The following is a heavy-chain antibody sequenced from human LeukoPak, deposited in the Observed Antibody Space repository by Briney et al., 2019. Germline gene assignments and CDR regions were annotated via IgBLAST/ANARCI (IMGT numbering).Heavy chain of an antibody. CDR2: ISDSGGTT. J-gene: IGHJ4*02. D-gene: IGHD3-22*01. CDR1: GITLSNYG. V-gene: IGHV3-23*01. CDR3: AKRGVVIRVILVGFHKEAYYFDS. Sequence: GGSLRLSCAVSGITLSNYGMSWVRQAPGKGVEWGAGISDSGGTTSYADSVKGRFTISRDNPKNTLYLQMNSLRAEDTAVYFCAKRGVVIRVILVGFHKEAYYFDSWGQGALVTVSS.